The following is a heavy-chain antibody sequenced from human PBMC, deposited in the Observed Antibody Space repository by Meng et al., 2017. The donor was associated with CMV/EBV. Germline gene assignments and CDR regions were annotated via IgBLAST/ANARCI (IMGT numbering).Heavy chain of an antibody. CDR1: GFTVSNNY. J-gene: IGHJ4*02. D-gene: IGHD1-7*01. CDR3: ARDGNYHGV. Sequence: VESGGGCLQPGGALRLSCEASGFTVSNNYMGWSPQAPGKGLEWVSLIYSEGTTDYADSVKGRFTISRDNSKNTLYLQMNSLRAEDTAVYYCARDGNYHGVWGQGTLVTVSS. CDR2: IYSEGTT. V-gene: IGHV3-53*01.